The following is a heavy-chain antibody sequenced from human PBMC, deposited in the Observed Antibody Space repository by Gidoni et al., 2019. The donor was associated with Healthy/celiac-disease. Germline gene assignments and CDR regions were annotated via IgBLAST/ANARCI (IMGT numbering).Heavy chain of an antibody. CDR3: ARATGVYDFWSGETRSTYYYYGMDV. CDR2: ISSSSSYI. V-gene: IGHV3-21*01. J-gene: IGHJ6*02. D-gene: IGHD3-3*01. CDR1: GFTFSSYS. Sequence: EVQLVESGGGLVKPGGSLRLSCAASGFTFSSYSMTWVRQAPGKGLEWVSSISSSSSYIYYADSVKGRFTISRDNAKNSLYLQMNSLRAEDTAVYYCARATGVYDFWSGETRSTYYYYGMDVWGQGTTVTVSS.